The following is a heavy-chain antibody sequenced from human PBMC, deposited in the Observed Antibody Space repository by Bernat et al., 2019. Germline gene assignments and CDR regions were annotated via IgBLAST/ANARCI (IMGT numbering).Heavy chain of an antibody. V-gene: IGHV3-23*04. J-gene: IGHJ6*03. CDR3: AKFRGQLIRNYYMNV. D-gene: IGHD2-21*01. CDR1: GFTFGTFA. CDR2: MTGGGTT. Sequence: EVRLVESGGDLVQPGGSLRLSCAASGFTFGTFAMSWVRQAPGKGLEWVSAMTGGGTTYYADSVKGRVIISRDNSKNMLFMQMNSLTDEDTAVYYCAKFRGQLIRNYYMNVWGEGTTVTVS.